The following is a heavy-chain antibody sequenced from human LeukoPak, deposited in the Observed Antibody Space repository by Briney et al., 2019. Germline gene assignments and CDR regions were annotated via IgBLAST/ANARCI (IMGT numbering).Heavy chain of an antibody. CDR2: IIGSTGNT. J-gene: IGHJ4*02. CDR1: GFTFSNYA. V-gene: IGHV3-23*01. D-gene: IGHD6-13*01. CDR3: AKDRVAAAGTSFDH. Sequence: PGGSLRLSCAASGFTFSNYAMTWVRQAPGKGLEWVSSIIGSTGNTYYADSVEGRFTISRDISKNTLYLQMNSLRAEDTAIYYCAKDRVAAAGTSFDHWGQGTLVTVSS.